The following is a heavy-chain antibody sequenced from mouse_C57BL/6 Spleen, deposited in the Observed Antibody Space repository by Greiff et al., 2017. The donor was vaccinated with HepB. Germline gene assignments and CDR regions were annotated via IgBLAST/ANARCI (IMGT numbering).Heavy chain of an antibody. V-gene: IGHV1-50*01. CDR3: ASQDYYGSSLFAY. CDR1: GYTFTSYW. Sequence: QVQLQQPGAELVKPGASVKLSCKASGYTFTSYWMQWVKQRPGQGLEWIGEIDPSDIYTNYNQKFKGKATLTVDTSSSTAYMQLSSLTSEDSAVYYCASQDYYGSSLFAYRGHGTLVTVSA. D-gene: IGHD1-1*01. J-gene: IGHJ3*01. CDR2: IDPSDIYT.